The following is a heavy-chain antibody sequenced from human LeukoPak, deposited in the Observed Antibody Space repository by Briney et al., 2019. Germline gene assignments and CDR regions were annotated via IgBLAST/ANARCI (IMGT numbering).Heavy chain of an antibody. CDR2: ISTTGSTI. Sequence: GGSLRLSCAASGFAFSGHEMNWVRQTPGKGLEWLSYISTTGSTIYYADSVKGRFTISRDNAKNSLYLQMNSLRAEDTAIYYCARADPYGDSTPDYWGQGTPVTVSS. V-gene: IGHV3-48*03. D-gene: IGHD4-17*01. CDR3: ARADPYGDSTPDY. CDR1: GFAFSGHE. J-gene: IGHJ4*02.